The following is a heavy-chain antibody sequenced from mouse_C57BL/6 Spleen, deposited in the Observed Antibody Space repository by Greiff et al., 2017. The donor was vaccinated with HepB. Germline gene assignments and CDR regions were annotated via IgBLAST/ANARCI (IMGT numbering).Heavy chain of an antibody. CDR3: ARPYYGSSYDCYFDV. CDR2: IYPGDGDT. Sequence: QVQLQQSGPELVKPGASVKISCKASGYAFSSSWMNWVKQRPGKGLEWIGRIYPGDGDTNYNGKFKGKATLTADKSSSTAYMQLSSLTSEDSAVYFCARPYYGSSYDCYFDVWGTGTTVTVSS. CDR1: GYAFSSSW. V-gene: IGHV1-82*01. J-gene: IGHJ1*03. D-gene: IGHD1-1*01.